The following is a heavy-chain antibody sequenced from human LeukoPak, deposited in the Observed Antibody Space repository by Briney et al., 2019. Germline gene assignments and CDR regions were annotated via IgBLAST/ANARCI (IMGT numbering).Heavy chain of an antibody. D-gene: IGHD3-9*01. CDR1: GGSISSGSYY. V-gene: IGHV4-61*02. CDR2: IYTSGST. CDR3: ARDVPPMALRYFGDAFDI. J-gene: IGHJ3*02. Sequence: PSETLSLTCTVSGGSISSGSYYWSWIRQPAGKGLEWIGRIYTSGSTNYNPSLKSRVTISVDTSKNQFSLKQSSVTAADTAVYYCARDVPPMALRYFGDAFDIWGQGTMVTVSS.